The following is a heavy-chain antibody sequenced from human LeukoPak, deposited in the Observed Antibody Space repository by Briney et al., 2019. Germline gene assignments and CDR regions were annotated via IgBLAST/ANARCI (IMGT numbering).Heavy chain of an antibody. D-gene: IGHD3-10*01. V-gene: IGHV4-59*01. CDR1: GDSISSYY. Sequence: PSETLSLTCTVSGDSISSYYWTCIRQPPGKGLEWIGYIYYSGTTSYNPSLKTRVTISIDTSKNQFSLKLSSVTAADTAVYYCARVLRPMASQYYFDYWGQGTLVTVSS. CDR2: IYYSGTT. CDR3: ARVLRPMASQYYFDY. J-gene: IGHJ4*02.